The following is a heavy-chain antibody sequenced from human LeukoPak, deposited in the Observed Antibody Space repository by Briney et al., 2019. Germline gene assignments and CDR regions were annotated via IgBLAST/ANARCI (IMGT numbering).Heavy chain of an antibody. CDR1: GGSISSNSYY. D-gene: IGHD1-14*01. J-gene: IGHJ4*02. CDR3: AREGGSYAGRGMFDY. V-gene: IGHV4-39*07. Sequence: SETLSLTCTVSGGSISSNSYYWGWIRQPPGKGLEWIGSIYYSGSTYYNPSLKSRVTISADTSKNQFSLKLSSVTAADTAVYYCAREGGSYAGRGMFDYWGQGTLVTVSS. CDR2: IYYSGST.